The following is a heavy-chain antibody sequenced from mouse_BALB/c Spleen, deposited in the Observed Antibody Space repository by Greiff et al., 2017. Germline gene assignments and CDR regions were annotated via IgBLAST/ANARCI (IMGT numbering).Heavy chain of an antibody. J-gene: IGHJ3*01. CDR3: VRDWDGYYSFAY. CDR2: IWTGGGT. D-gene: IGHD2-3*01. V-gene: IGHV2-9-2*01. Sequence: VKVVESGPGLVAPSQSLSITCTVSGFSLTSYDISWIRQPPGKGLEWLGVIWTGGGTNYNSAFMSRLSISKDNSKSQVFLKMNSLQTDDTAIYYCVRDWDGYYSFAYWGQGTLVTVSA. CDR1: GFSLTSYD.